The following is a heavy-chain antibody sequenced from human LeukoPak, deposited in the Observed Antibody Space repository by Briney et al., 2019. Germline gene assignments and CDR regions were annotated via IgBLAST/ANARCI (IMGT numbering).Heavy chain of an antibody. D-gene: IGHD2-15*01. V-gene: IGHV4-38-2*02. J-gene: IGHJ6*04. CDR1: GYSISSGYY. Sequence: SETLSLTCTVSGYSISSGYYWGWIRQPPGKGLEWIGSIYHSGSTYYNPSLKSRVTISVDTSKNQFSLKLSSVTAADTAVYYCASHQDIVVVNVWGKGTTVTVSS. CDR3: ASHQDIVVVNV. CDR2: IYHSGST.